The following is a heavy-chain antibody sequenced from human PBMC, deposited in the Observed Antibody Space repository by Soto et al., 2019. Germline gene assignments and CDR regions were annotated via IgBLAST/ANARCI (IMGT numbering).Heavy chain of an antibody. J-gene: IGHJ6*02. D-gene: IGHD3-16*02. Sequence: PSETLSLTCAVYGGSFSGYYWSWIRQPPGKGLEWIGEINHSGSTNYNPSLKSRVTISVDTSKNQFSLKLSSVTAADTAVYYCARAGDYVWGSYRSIYYGLNVWGQGPTVTASS. V-gene: IGHV4-34*01. CDR2: INHSGST. CDR1: GGSFSGYY. CDR3: ARAGDYVWGSYRSIYYGLNV.